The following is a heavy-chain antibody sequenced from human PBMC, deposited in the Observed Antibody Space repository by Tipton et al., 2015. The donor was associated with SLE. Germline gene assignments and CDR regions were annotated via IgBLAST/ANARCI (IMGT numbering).Heavy chain of an antibody. CDR2: ISREGSTT. CDR1: GFTFSSYW. Sequence: SLRLSCAASGFTFSSYWMHWVRQAPGKGLVWISRISREGSTTYYTDSVKGRFTISRDNAKNTVYLQMNSLSGDDTAVYYCGRGVYSESSVGMDVWGQGTTVTVSS. D-gene: IGHD6-19*01. CDR3: GRGVYSESSVGMDV. V-gene: IGHV3-74*01. J-gene: IGHJ6*02.